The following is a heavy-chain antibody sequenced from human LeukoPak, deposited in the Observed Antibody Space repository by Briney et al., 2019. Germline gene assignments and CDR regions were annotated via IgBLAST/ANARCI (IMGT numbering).Heavy chain of an antibody. CDR2: ISYIGST. J-gene: IGHJ5*02. CDR3: ARVVDYYDSSGYYNWFDP. Sequence: SETLSLTCTVSDDSFSSHYWTWIRQPPGKGLEWIGYISYIGSTNYNPSLKSRVTISVDTSKNQFSLKVSSVSAADTAVYYCARVVDYYDSSGYYNWFDPWGQGTLVTVSS. V-gene: IGHV4-59*11. D-gene: IGHD3-22*01. CDR1: DDSFSSHY.